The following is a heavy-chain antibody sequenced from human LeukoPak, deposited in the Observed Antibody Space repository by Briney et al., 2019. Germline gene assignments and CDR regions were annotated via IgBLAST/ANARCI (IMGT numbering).Heavy chain of an antibody. J-gene: IGHJ4*02. CDR2: IYYSGTT. V-gene: IGHV4-59*01. Sequence: SETLSHTCTVSGGSISSYYWSWIRQPPGKGLEWIGYIYYSGTTNYNPSLKSRVTISVDTSKNQFSLKLSSVTAADTAVYYCARGVYIAAAQYAYWGQGTLVTVSS. CDR3: ARGVYIAAAQYAY. CDR1: GGSISSYY. D-gene: IGHD6-13*01.